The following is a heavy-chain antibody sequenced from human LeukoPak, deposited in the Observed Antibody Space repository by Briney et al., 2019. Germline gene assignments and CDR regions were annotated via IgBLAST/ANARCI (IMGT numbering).Heavy chain of an antibody. D-gene: IGHD2-2*02. Sequence: GSLRLSCAASGFTFSSYSMNWVRQAPGKGLEWVSYISSSSSTIYYADSVKGQFTISRDNAKNSLYLQMNSLRAEDTAVYYCARESCSSTSCYTETGIDYWGQGTLVTVSS. CDR1: GFTFSSYS. J-gene: IGHJ4*02. CDR2: ISSSSSTI. CDR3: ARESCSSTSCYTETGIDY. V-gene: IGHV3-48*01.